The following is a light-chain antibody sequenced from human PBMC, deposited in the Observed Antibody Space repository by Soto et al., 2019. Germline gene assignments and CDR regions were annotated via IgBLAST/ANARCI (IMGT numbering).Light chain of an antibody. V-gene: IGKV3-20*01. Sequence: EIVLTQSPGTLSLSPGERVTLSCRASQSVTSSYLAWYQQKPGQAPRLLIYDASSRATGIPDRFSGSGSGTDFTLTISSLEPEDFAVYYCQQYGSSPPWTFGQGTKVDIK. J-gene: IGKJ1*01. CDR3: QQYGSSPPWT. CDR2: DAS. CDR1: QSVTSSY.